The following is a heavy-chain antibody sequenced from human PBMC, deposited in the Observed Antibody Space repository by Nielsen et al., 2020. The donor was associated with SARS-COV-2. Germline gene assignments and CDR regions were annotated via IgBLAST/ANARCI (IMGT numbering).Heavy chain of an antibody. CDR1: GYSFTNFW. Sequence: GESLKISCKGSGYSFTNFWIAWVRQMPGKGLEWMGIIYPGDSTTRYSPSFQGQVTISADKSFKTAYLQWSSLKASDTAIYYCARSWADRYSFWSNYFFDSWGQGTLVTVSS. D-gene: IGHD3-3*01. CDR3: ARSWADRYSFWSNYFFDS. CDR2: IYPGDSTT. J-gene: IGHJ4*02. V-gene: IGHV5-51*01.